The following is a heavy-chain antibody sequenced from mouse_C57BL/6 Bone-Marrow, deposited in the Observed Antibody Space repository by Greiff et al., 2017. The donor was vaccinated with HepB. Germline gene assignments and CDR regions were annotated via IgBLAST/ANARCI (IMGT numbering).Heavy chain of an antibody. CDR1: GYTFTSYT. CDR2: INPSSGYT. J-gene: IGHJ2*01. CDR3: ARGRELVYFDY. Sequence: QVQLQQSGAELARPGASVKMSCKASGYTFTSYTMHWVKQRPGQGLEWIGYINPSSGYTKYNQKFKDKATLTADKSSSTAYMQLSSLTSEDSAVYYCARGRELVYFDYWGQGTTLTVSS. D-gene: IGHD4-1*01. V-gene: IGHV1-4*01.